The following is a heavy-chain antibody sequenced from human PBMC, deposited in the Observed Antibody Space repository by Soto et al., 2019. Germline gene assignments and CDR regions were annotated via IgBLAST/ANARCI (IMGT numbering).Heavy chain of an antibody. Sequence: PSETLSLTCAVSGGSISSGGYSWSWIRQPPGKGLEWIGYIYHSGSTYYNPSLKSRVTISVDRSKNQFSLKLSSVTAADTAVYYCARDRAEYSSSSKGEGWFDPWGQGXLVTVYS. CDR2: IYHSGST. V-gene: IGHV4-30-2*01. J-gene: IGHJ5*02. CDR1: GGSISSGGYS. D-gene: IGHD6-6*01. CDR3: ARDRAEYSSSSKGEGWFDP.